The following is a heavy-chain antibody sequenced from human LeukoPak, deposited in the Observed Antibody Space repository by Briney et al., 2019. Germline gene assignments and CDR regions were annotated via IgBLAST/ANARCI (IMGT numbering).Heavy chain of an antibody. CDR3: AKDGGWDYDFWSGSHDAFDI. Sequence: GGSLRLSCAASGFTFSSYDMHWVRQATGKGLEWVSAIGTAGDTYYPGSVKGRFTISRENAKNSLYLQMNSLRAEDTAVYYCAKDGGWDYDFWSGSHDAFDIWGQGTMVTVSS. J-gene: IGHJ3*02. CDR1: GFTFSSYD. D-gene: IGHD3-3*01. V-gene: IGHV3-13*01. CDR2: IGTAGDT.